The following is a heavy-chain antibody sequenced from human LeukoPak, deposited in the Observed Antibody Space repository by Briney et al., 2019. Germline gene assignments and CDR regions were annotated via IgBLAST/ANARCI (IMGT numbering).Heavy chain of an antibody. V-gene: IGHV4-34*01. CDR1: GGSFDDYY. D-gene: IGHD5-24*01. CDR2: VHPSGIF. J-gene: IGHJ4*02. Sequence: SETLSLTCAVYGGSFDDYYCSWLRQPPGKGLEWIGEVHPSGIFYYNSSLLSRVTISIDTSKSQFSLRLTSVTAADTAFYYCARGRDRSKAGDHWGQGSLVTVSS. CDR3: ARGRDRSKAGDH.